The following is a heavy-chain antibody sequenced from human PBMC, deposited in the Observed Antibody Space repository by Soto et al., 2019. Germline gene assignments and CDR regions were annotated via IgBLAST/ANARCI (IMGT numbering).Heavy chain of an antibody. CDR2: INYRGST. V-gene: IGHV4-39*07. CDR3: ARGADSNNWFEP. CDR1: GGSMSSRISD. D-gene: IGHD4-4*01. J-gene: IGHJ5*02. Sequence: SETISLSCTVSGGSMSSRISDGSWIHQPPGKGLEWVGNINYRGSTNYNPSLGGRVTISVDTSKNQFSLKLSSVTAADTAVYYCARGADSNNWFEPWGQGTLVTVFS.